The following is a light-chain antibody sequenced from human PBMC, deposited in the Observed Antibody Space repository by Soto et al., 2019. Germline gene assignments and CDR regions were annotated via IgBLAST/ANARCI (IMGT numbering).Light chain of an antibody. CDR3: QQTYSTPLYT. Sequence: EIQMTQSPSSLSASVGERVTITCRASQSIDSYLNWYQQKPGKATKLLIYAVSNLQSGVPSRFSGSGSGTDFSLTVSSLQPEDSATYSCQQTYSTPLYTFGQGNKLEIK. CDR2: AVS. V-gene: IGKV1-39*01. CDR1: QSIDSY. J-gene: IGKJ2*01.